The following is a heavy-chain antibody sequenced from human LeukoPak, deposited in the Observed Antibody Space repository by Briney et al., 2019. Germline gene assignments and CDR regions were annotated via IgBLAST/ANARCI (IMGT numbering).Heavy chain of an antibody. Sequence: GGSLRLXCAASGFTFSSYGMHWVRQAPGKGLEWVAVIWYDGSNKYYADSVKGRFTISRDNSKNTLYLQMNSLRAEDTAVYCCAKTYYYDSSGFGPLGYWGQGTLVTVSS. D-gene: IGHD3-22*01. J-gene: IGHJ4*02. CDR3: AKTYYYDSSGFGPLGY. CDR2: IWYDGSNK. CDR1: GFTFSSYG. V-gene: IGHV3-33*06.